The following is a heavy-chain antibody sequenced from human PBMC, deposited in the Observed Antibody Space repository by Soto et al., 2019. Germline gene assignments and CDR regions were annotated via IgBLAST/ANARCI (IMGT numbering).Heavy chain of an antibody. CDR1: GDTFGTSA. V-gene: IGHV1-69*06. D-gene: IGHD3-3*01. Sequence: QVQLVQSGAEVKKPGSSVKVSCKASGDTFGTSAISWVRQAPGQGLEWMGGIIPVFDTTKYAPQFQGRVTLTADKYTSTVYMEVSRLTSEDTAVYYCARDRTRPRYYDVSCMDVWGQGTTVSVSS. CDR2: IIPVFDTT. J-gene: IGHJ6*02. CDR3: ARDRTRPRYYDVSCMDV.